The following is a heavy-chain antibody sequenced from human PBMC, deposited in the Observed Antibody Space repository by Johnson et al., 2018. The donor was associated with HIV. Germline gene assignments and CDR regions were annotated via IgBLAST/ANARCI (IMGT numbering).Heavy chain of an antibody. CDR2: ISYDGSNK. CDR3: ATSTASDAFDI. D-gene: IGHD1-1*01. CDR1: GFRFSRYG. J-gene: IGHJ3*02. V-gene: IGHV3-30*03. Sequence: VLLVESGGGVAQPGRSLRLSCAASGFRFSRYGMHWVRQAPGKGLEWVAVISYDGSNKYYPDSVKGRFAISRDNSKNTLYLQMNSLRAEDTAVYYCATSTASDAFDIWGQGTMVTVSS.